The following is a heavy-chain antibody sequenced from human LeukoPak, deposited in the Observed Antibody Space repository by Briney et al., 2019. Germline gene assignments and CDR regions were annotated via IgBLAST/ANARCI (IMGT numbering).Heavy chain of an antibody. D-gene: IGHD5-18*01. CDR1: GGSISSYY. CDR2: IYYSGST. Sequence: SETLSPTCTVSGGSISSYYWSWIRQPPGKGLEWIGYIYYSGSTNYNPSLKSRVTISVDTSKNQFSLKLSSVTAADTAVYYCARVDTAMVSLDYWGQGTLVTVSS. CDR3: ARVDTAMVSLDY. J-gene: IGHJ4*02. V-gene: IGHV4-59*08.